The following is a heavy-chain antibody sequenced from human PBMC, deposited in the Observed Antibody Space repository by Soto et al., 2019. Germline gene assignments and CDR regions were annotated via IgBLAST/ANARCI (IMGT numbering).Heavy chain of an antibody. J-gene: IGHJ4*02. CDR1: GFTVSDNY. D-gene: IGHD2-21*02. Sequence: LRLSCAASGFTVSDNYITWVRQAPGRGLEWVSLLYSGGGIYYADSVKGRFTISRDTSKKTLYLQMNSLRTEDTAVYYCAKDSDFPFLFDYWGQGAPVTVSS. CDR3: AKDSDFPFLFDY. CDR2: LYSGGGI. V-gene: IGHV3-53*01.